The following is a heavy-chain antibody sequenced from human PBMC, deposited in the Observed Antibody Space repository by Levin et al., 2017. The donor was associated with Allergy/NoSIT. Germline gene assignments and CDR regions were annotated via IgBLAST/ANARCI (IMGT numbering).Heavy chain of an antibody. CDR1: GFTVSSNY. V-gene: IGHV3-53*01. CDR2: IYSGGST. CDR3: ARDQGYCSGGSCYYFDY. D-gene: IGHD2-15*01. Sequence: GGSLRLSCAASGFTVSSNYMSWVRQAPGKGLEWVSVIYSGGSTYYADSVKGRFTISRDNSKNTLYLQMNSLRAEDTAVYYCARDQGYCSGGSCYYFDYWGQGTLVTVSS. J-gene: IGHJ4*02.